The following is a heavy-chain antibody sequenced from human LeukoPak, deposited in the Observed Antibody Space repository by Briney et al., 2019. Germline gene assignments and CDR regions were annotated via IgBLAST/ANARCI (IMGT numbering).Heavy chain of an antibody. J-gene: IGHJ3*02. CDR1: GGSISSSNW. CDR2: IYHSGST. Sequence: SETLSLTCAVSGGSISSSNWWSWVRQPPGMGLEWIGEIYHSGSTNYNPSLKSRVTISLDTSGNQFSLKLSSVTAADTAVYYCASGYCGGACQLGGVDMWGQGTMVTVSS. V-gene: IGHV4-4*02. CDR3: ASGYCGGACQLGGVDM. D-gene: IGHD2-21*02.